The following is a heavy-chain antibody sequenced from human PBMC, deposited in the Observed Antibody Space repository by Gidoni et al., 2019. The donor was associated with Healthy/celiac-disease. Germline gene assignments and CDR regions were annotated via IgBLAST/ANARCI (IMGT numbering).Heavy chain of an antibody. J-gene: IGHJ4*02. CDR3: ARRRYSSGWLDY. CDR2: IYYSGST. D-gene: IGHD6-19*01. CDR1: GGSISSSSYY. V-gene: IGHV4-39*01. Sequence: QLQLQESGPGLVKPSETLSLTCTVSGGSISSSSYYWGWIRQPPGKGLEWIVSIYYSGSTYYNPSLKSRVTISVDTSKNQFSLKLSSVTAADTAVYYCARRRYSSGWLDYWGQGTLVTVSS.